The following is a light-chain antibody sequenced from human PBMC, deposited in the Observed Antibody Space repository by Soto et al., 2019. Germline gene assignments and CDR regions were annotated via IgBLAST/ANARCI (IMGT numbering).Light chain of an antibody. CDR2: EVN. CDR3: SSYTSVSALHV. V-gene: IGLV2-14*01. CDR1: SSDIGAYDS. J-gene: IGLJ1*01. Sequence: SALTQPASVSGSLGQSITISCSGTSSDIGAYDSVSWYQQHPGRAPKLIIFEVNNWPSGVSSRFSGSKSGNTASLTISGLQAEDEADYYCSSYTSVSALHVFGTGTKVTV.